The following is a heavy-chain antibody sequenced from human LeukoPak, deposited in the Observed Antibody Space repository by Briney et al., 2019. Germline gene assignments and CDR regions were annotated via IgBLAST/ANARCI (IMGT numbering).Heavy chain of an antibody. J-gene: IGHJ4*02. CDR1: EFTFTNYW. V-gene: IGHV3-74*01. CDR3: ARVDYGDYAPRGFDY. D-gene: IGHD4-17*01. Sequence: GGSLRLSCAASEFTFTNYWMTWVRQAQGKGLVWVSRINSDGSSTSYADSVKGRFTISRDNAKNTLYLQMNSLRAEDTAVYYCARVDYGDYAPRGFDYWGQGTLVTVSS. CDR2: INSDGSST.